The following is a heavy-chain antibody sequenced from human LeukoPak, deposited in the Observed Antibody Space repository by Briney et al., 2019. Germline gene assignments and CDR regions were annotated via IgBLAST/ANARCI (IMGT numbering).Heavy chain of an antibody. V-gene: IGHV3-30*18. CDR1: GFAFSSHD. CDR3: AKDRSKGYYGDEFDF. J-gene: IGHJ4*02. CDR2: ISYDGGKK. D-gene: IGHD4-17*01. Sequence: GGSLRLSCAASGFAFSSHDMHWVRQAPGKGLEWVAIISYDGGKKDYADSVKGRFTISRDNSKNTLYMQMNSLRGEDTAVYYCAKDRSKGYYGDEFDFWGQGTLVTVSS.